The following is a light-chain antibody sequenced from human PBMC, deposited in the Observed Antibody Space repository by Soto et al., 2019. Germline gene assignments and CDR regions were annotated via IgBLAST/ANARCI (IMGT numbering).Light chain of an antibody. J-gene: IGKJ1*01. CDR2: GAS. Sequence: IVCTQCPGTLTQSPWERATLSCGASQSVGNNLAWYRQKPGQAPGLLVYGASTRATGVPARFSGSGSGTEFTLIISSLQSEDFAVYYCQQDNACPRTFGQGTKVDIK. CDR1: QSVGNN. V-gene: IGKV3-15*01. CDR3: QQDNACPRT.